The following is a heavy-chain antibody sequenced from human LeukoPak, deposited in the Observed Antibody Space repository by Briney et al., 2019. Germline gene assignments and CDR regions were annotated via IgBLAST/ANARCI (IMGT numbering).Heavy chain of an antibody. CDR1: GYTFTSYD. CDR3: ARMSGDYGNYYYYYMDV. Sequence: ASVKVSCKASGYTFTSYDINWVRQATGQGLEWMGWMNPNSGNTGYAQKFQGRVTMTRNTSISTAYMELSSLRSEDTAVYYCARMSGDYGNYYYYYMDVWGKGTTVTVSS. V-gene: IGHV1-8*01. CDR2: MNPNSGNT. D-gene: IGHD4-17*01. J-gene: IGHJ6*03.